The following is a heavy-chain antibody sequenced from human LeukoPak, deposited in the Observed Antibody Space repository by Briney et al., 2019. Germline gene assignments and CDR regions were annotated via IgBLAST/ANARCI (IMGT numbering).Heavy chain of an antibody. Sequence: ASVKVSCKASGYTFTGYYMHWVRQAPGQGLEWMGWINPNSGGTNYAQKFQGRVTMTRDTSISTAYMELSRLRSDDTAVYYCARSHEASSDAFDIWGQGTMVTVSS. CDR1: GYTFTGYY. CDR2: INPNSGGT. CDR3: ARSHEASSDAFDI. J-gene: IGHJ3*02. V-gene: IGHV1-2*02.